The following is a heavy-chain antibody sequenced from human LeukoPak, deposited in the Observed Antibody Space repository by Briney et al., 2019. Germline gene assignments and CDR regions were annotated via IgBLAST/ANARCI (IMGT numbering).Heavy chain of an antibody. D-gene: IGHD3-22*01. Sequence: PSETLSLTCTVSGGSISSSSYYWGWIRQPPGKGLGWIGSIYYSGSTYYNPSLKSRVTISVDTSKNQFSLKLSSVTAADTAVYYCAREFESYYDSSGYFDYWGQGTLVTVSS. J-gene: IGHJ4*02. CDR2: IYYSGST. V-gene: IGHV4-39*07. CDR3: AREFESYYDSSGYFDY. CDR1: GGSISSSSYY.